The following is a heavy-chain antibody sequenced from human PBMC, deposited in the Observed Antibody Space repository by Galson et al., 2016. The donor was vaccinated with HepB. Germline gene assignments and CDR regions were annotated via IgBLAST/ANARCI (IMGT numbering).Heavy chain of an antibody. CDR2: ISAGNGHT. J-gene: IGHJ6*02. D-gene: IGHD2-2*01. CDR3: GRDRKIYQRRYPGYYYGMDV. V-gene: IGHV1-3*01. CDR1: GYTFTSYA. Sequence: SVKVSCKASGYTFTSYAMHWVRQAPGQRLEWMAWISAGNGHTKYSQKFQGRVIMTMDTAARTVSMELSRLTSEDTAMYYFGRDRKIYQRRYPGYYYGMDVWGQGTTVTVSS.